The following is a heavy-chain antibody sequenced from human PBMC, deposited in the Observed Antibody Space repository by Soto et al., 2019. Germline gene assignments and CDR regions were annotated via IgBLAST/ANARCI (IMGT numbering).Heavy chain of an antibody. CDR1: GFSFGSYA. D-gene: IGHD3-3*01. V-gene: IGHV3-23*01. J-gene: IGHJ4*02. CDR3: ARWSYLDY. CDR2: ISGSDGKT. Sequence: GGSLRLSCAASGFSFGSYALSWVRQAPGKGLEWVSTISGSDGKTFYADSVKGRFSISRDTSQSTLYLQMNSLRADDTAMYYCARWSYLDYWGQGTRATVSS.